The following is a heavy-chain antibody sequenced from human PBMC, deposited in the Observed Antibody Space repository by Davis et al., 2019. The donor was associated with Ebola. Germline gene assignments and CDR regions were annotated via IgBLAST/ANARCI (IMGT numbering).Heavy chain of an antibody. V-gene: IGHV4-39*01. CDR1: GGSISNSHKY. CDR3: ASDETGATTGSFDY. D-gene: IGHD1-26*01. Sequence: SETLSLTCNVSGGSISNSHKYWGWIRQPPGKGPEWIGNIYFSGGTSYNPSLKSRATISVDTSKNQISLQLNSVTAADTAVYYCASDETGATTGSFDYWGQGTLVTVSS. CDR2: IYFSGGT. J-gene: IGHJ4*02.